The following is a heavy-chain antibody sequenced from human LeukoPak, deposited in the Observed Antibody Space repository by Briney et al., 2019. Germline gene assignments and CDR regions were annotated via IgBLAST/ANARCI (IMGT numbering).Heavy chain of an antibody. D-gene: IGHD3-22*01. V-gene: IGHV3-21*01. CDR1: GFNFSDYS. CDR3: ARDVGYYYDSSGYYRPRYAFDI. J-gene: IGHJ3*02. Sequence: GGSLRLSCAASGFNFSDYSMTWVRQAPGKGLEWVSSINGASDYIYYADSVKGRFTIARDNAKNSLYLQMNSLRAEDTAVYYCARDVGYYYDSSGYYRPRYAFDIWGQGTMVTVSS. CDR2: INGASDYI.